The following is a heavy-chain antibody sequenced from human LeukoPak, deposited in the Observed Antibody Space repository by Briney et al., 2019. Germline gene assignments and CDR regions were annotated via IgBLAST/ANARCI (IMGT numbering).Heavy chain of an antibody. D-gene: IGHD3-16*01. J-gene: IGHJ5*02. Sequence: ASVKVSCKVSGYTLTELSMHWVRQAPGKGLEWMGGFDPEDGETIYAQKFQGRVTMTEDTSTDTAYMELSSLRSEDTAVYYCATTVTRQALRLGELMFDPWGQGTLVTVSS. CDR1: GYTLTELS. V-gene: IGHV1-24*01. CDR2: FDPEDGET. CDR3: ATTVTRQALRLGELMFDP.